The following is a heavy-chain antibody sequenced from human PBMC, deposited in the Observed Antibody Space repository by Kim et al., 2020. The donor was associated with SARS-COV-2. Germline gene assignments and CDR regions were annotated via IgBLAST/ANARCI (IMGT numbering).Heavy chain of an antibody. CDR3: ARVGEYYEIFTGLLGDYYYYGMDV. D-gene: IGHD3-9*01. CDR2: IKQDGSEK. V-gene: IGHV3-7*04. CDR1: GFTFSSYW. Sequence: GGSLRLSCAASGFTFSSYWMSWVRQAPGKGLEWVANIKQDGSEKYYVDSVKGRFTISRDNAKNSLYLQMNSLRAEDTAVYYCARVGEYYEIFTGLLGDYYYYGMDVWGQGTTVTVSS. J-gene: IGHJ6*02.